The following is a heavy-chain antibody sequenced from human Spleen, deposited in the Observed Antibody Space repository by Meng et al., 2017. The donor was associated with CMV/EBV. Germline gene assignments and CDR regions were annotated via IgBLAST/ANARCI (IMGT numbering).Heavy chain of an antibody. Sequence: SETLSLTCTVSDGFLASYYWSWIRQPPGKGLEWLGYIYYNGRTSYNPSLKSRVTISVDTSKNQFSLNLNSVTAADTAVYYCARGPWEWLLRSYYYYGMDVWGQGTTVTVSS. D-gene: IGHD3-3*01. J-gene: IGHJ6*02. CDR1: DGFLASYY. V-gene: IGHV4-59*12. CDR3: ARGPWEWLLRSYYYYGMDV. CDR2: IYYNGRT.